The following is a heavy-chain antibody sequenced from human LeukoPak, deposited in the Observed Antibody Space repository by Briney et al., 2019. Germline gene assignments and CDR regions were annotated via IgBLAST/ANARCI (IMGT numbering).Heavy chain of an antibody. J-gene: IGHJ4*02. CDR1: GFTFSNYW. Sequence: GGSLRLSCAASGFTFSNYWMTWVRQAPGKGLEWVANIKEDGSDKYYVDSVKDRFTISRDNAKNSLYLQMNSLRVEDTAVYFCAREQWRLFDYWGQGTLVAVSS. V-gene: IGHV3-7*04. D-gene: IGHD6-19*01. CDR3: AREQWRLFDY. CDR2: IKEDGSDK.